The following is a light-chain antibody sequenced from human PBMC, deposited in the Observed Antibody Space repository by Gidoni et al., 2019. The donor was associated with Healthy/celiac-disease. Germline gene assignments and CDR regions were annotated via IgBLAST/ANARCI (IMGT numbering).Light chain of an antibody. Sequence: SVLTQPPSVSAAPGQRVTLSCTGSSSNIGAGYDVHWYQQLPGTAPKLLIYGNSNRPSGVPDRFSGSKSGTSASLAITGLQAEDEADYYCQSYDSSLSGWVFGGGTKLTVL. CDR2: GNS. J-gene: IGLJ3*02. CDR1: SSNIGAGYD. CDR3: QSYDSSLSGWV. V-gene: IGLV1-40*01.